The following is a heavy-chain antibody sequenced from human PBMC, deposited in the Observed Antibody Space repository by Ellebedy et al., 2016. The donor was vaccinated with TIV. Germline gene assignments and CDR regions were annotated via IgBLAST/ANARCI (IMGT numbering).Heavy chain of an antibody. V-gene: IGHV3-23*01. CDR2: ISRTDDST. D-gene: IGHD4-17*01. CDR1: GFTFSNYV. Sequence: GESLKISXTASGFTFSNYVMSWVRQAPGKGLKWVSGISRTDDSTYYVDSVKGRFTISRDDPKSTLYLQMNNLRAEDTAVYYCAKDRDDAGDFVFDSWGQGTLVTVSS. CDR3: AKDRDDAGDFVFDS. J-gene: IGHJ4*02.